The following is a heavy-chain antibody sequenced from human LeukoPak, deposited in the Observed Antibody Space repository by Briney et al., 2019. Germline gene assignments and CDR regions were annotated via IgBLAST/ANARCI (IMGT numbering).Heavy chain of an antibody. J-gene: IGHJ6*03. CDR2: IYSSGST. V-gene: IGHV4-4*07. CDR3: ARDASSSGRSNYYYYYMDV. Sequence: PSETLSLTCTVSGGYISSYYWSWIRQPARQGLEWVGRIYSSGSTNYNPSLKSRVTMSVDTSKNQFSLKLSSVTAADTAVYYCARDASSSGRSNYYYYYMDVWGKGTTVTISS. D-gene: IGHD3-22*01. CDR1: GGYISSYY.